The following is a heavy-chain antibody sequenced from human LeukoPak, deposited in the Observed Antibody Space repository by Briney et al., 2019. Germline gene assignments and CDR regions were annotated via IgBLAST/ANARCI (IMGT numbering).Heavy chain of an antibody. CDR1: GGTFSSYA. V-gene: IGHV1-69*06. CDR3: AKTPDYGDALEVFDY. Sequence: ASVKVSCKASGGTFSSYAISWVRQAPGQGLEWMGGIIPIFGTANYAQKFQGRVTITADKSTSTAYMELSSLRSEDTAVYYCAKTPDYGDALEVFDYWGQGTLVTVSS. D-gene: IGHD4-17*01. CDR2: IIPIFGTA. J-gene: IGHJ4*02.